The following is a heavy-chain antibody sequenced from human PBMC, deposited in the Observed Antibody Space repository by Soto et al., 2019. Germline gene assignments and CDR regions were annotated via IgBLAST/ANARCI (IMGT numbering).Heavy chain of an antibody. CDR2: IYTSGST. CDR1: GGSISSYY. D-gene: IGHD6-19*01. CDR3: ARDCRGTGYSSGWYWFGP. J-gene: IGHJ5*02. Sequence: SETLSLTCTVSGGSISSYYWSWIRQPAGKGLEWIGRIYTSGSTNYNPSLKSRVTMSVDTSKNQFSLKLSSVTAADTAVYYCARDCRGTGYSSGWYWFGPWGRGTLVAVSS. V-gene: IGHV4-4*07.